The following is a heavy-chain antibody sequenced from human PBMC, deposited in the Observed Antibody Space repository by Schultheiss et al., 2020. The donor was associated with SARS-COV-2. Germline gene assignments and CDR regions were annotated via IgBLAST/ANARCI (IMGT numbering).Heavy chain of an antibody. CDR3: ARDRLGNDY. V-gene: IGHV3-48*03. CDR1: GFTFSSYE. D-gene: IGHD7-27*01. J-gene: IGHJ4*02. CDR2: ISSSSSYI. Sequence: GGSLRLSCAASGFTFSSYEMNWVRQAPGKGLEWVSSISSSSSYIYYADSVKGRFTISRDNAKKSLYLQMNSLRAEDTAVYYCARDRLGNDYWGQGTLVTVSS.